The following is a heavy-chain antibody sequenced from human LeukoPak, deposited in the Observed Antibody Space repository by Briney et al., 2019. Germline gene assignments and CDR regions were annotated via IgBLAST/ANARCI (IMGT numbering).Heavy chain of an antibody. V-gene: IGHV3-23*01. J-gene: IGHJ6*03. CDR3: ANQGYCSGGSCLTYYYYYMDV. CDR1: GFTFSSYA. Sequence: PGGSLRLSCAASGFTFSSYAMSWVRQAPGKGLEWVSAISGSGGSTYYADSVKGRFTISRDNSKNTLYLQMNSLRAEDTAVYYCANQGYCSGGSCLTYYYYYMDVWGKGPRSPSP. CDR2: ISGSGGST. D-gene: IGHD2-15*01.